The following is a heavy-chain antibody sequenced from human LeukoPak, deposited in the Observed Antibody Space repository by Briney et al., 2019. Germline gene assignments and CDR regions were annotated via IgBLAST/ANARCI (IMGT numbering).Heavy chain of an antibody. CDR3: ARIGDGNNRPPDY. CDR1: VGSFSGYY. Sequence: PSETLSLTCAVYVGSFSGYYWSWIRQAPGKGLEWVGEINHGGSTNYNPSLKSRVTISVDTSKNQFSLKLNSVTAADTAVYYCARIGDGNNRPPDYWGQGTTVTVPS. J-gene: IGHJ4*02. CDR2: INHGGST. D-gene: IGHD5-24*01. V-gene: IGHV4-34*01.